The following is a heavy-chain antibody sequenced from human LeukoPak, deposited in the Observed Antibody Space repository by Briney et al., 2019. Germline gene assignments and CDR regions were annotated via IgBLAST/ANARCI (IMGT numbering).Heavy chain of an antibody. CDR1: GGSISSGDYY. CDR2: IYYSGST. Sequence: KPSETLSLTCTVSGGSISSGDYYWSWIRQPPGKGLEWIGYIYYSGSTYYNPSLKSRVTISVDTSKNQFSLKLSSVTAADTAVYYCARGCSSTSCYGRRTGDYWGQGTLVTVSS. D-gene: IGHD2-2*01. J-gene: IGHJ4*02. CDR3: ARGCSSTSCYGRRTGDY. V-gene: IGHV4-30-4*08.